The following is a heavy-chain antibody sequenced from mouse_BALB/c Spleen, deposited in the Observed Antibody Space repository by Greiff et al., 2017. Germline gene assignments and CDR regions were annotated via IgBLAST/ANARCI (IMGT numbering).Heavy chain of an antibody. V-gene: IGHV5-17*02. J-gene: IGHJ4*01. CDR1: GFTFSSFG. CDR2: ISSGSSTI. CDR3: ATSRSTGAMDY. Sequence: DVKLVESGGGLVQPGGSRKLSCAASGFTFSSFGMHWVRQAPEKGLEWVAYISSGSSTIYYADTVKGRFTISRDNPKNTLFLQMTSLRSEDTAMYYCATSRSTGAMDYWGQGTSVTVSS.